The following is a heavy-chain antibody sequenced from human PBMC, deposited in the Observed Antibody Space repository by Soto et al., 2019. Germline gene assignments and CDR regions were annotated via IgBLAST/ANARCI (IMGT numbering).Heavy chain of an antibody. D-gene: IGHD6-25*01. CDR3: ARVALDGGSAYYKMYYGMDV. Sequence: GESLMISWKGSVYSFTSYWIGWFRQMPVKVLEWMGIIYPGDSDTRYSPSFQGQVTISADKSISTAYLQMNSLRIEDSAVYYCARVALDGGSAYYKMYYGMDVWGQGTTVTVSS. CDR1: VYSFTSYW. V-gene: IGHV5-51*01. CDR2: IYPGDSDT. J-gene: IGHJ6*02.